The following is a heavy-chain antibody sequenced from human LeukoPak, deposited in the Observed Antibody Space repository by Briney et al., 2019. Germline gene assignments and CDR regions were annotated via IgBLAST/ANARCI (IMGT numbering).Heavy chain of an antibody. CDR2: ISGSGGST. CDR3: ARSSEQWLGYLIDY. J-gene: IGHJ4*02. V-gene: IGHV3-23*01. D-gene: IGHD6-19*01. Sequence: PGGSLRLSCAASGFTFSSYAMSWVRQAPGKGLEWVSAISGSGGSTYYADSVKGRFTISRDNPQNTVYLQMNSLRAEDTAVYYCARSSEQWLGYLIDYWGQGTLVTVSS. CDR1: GFTFSSYA.